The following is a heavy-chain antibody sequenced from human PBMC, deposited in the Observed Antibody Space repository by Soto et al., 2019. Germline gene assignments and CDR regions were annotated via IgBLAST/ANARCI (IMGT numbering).Heavy chain of an antibody. CDR3: ATWPRRTTYYFDY. CDR1: GGTFSSYA. D-gene: IGHD4-17*01. CDR2: IIPIFGTA. V-gene: IGHV1-69*06. Sequence: GASVKVSCKASGGTFSSYAISWVRQAPGQGLEWMGGIIPIFGTANYAQKFQGRVTITADKSTSTAYMELSSLRSEDTAVYYCATWPRRTTYYFDYWGQGTLVTVSS. J-gene: IGHJ4*02.